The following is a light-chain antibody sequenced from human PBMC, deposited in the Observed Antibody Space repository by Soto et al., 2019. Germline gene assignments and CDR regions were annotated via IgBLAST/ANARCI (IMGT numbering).Light chain of an antibody. CDR3: LHDHSYPRT. J-gene: IGKJ1*01. CDR2: ATS. V-gene: IGKV1-6*01. CDR1: QDIRNE. Sequence: AIQMTQSPPSLSASVGDRVILTCRASQDIRNELGWYQQKPGKAPKLLIHATSNLQGGVPIRFSGSGSGTDFNLTISSLQPEDFATYYCLHDHSYPRTFGQGTMVEIK.